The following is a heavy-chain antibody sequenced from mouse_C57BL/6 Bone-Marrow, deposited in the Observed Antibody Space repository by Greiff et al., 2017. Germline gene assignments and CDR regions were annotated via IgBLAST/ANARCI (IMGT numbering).Heavy chain of an antibody. Sequence: VQLQQSGTVLARPGASVKMSCKTSGYTFTSYWMHWVKQRPGQGLEWIGAIYPGNSDTSYNQKFKGKAQLTAVTSASTAYMELSSLTKEDSAVYYCTRLATTVVAVDYWGQGTTLTVSS. CDR1: GYTFTSYW. D-gene: IGHD1-1*01. CDR3: TRLATTVVAVDY. V-gene: IGHV1-5*01. J-gene: IGHJ2*01. CDR2: IYPGNSDT.